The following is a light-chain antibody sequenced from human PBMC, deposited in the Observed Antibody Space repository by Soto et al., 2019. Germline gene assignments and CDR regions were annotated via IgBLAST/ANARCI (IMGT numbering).Light chain of an antibody. J-gene: IGKJ2*01. V-gene: IGKV3-20*01. CDR2: GTS. CDR3: QQYGSSPYT. CDR1: QSVSSSY. Sequence: EIVLTQSPGTLSLSPGERATLSCRASQSVSSSYLAWYQQKPGQAPRLLIYGTSSRATGNPDRFSGSGSGTDFNLTISRLEPEDFAVYYCQQYGSSPYTFGQGTKREIK.